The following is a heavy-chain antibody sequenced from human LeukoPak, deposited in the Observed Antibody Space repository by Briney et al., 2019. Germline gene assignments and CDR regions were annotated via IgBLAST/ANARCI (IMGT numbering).Heavy chain of an antibody. J-gene: IGHJ4*02. CDR1: GFTFGSHA. CDR2: IFGSGGSP. D-gene: IGHD5-18*01. V-gene: IGHV3-23*01. CDR3: GKTTVGYSSGQKPAWPVDY. Sequence: GGSLRLSCEASGFTFGSHAMYWVRQAPGKGLEWVAGIFGSGGSPHYADPVKGRFTISRDNSRNTVFLQINSLRAEDTAVYYCGKTTVGYSSGQKPAWPVDYWGQGTLVTVSS.